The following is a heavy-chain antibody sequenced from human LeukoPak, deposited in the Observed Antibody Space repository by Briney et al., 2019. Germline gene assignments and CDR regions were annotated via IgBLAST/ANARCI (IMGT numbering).Heavy chain of an antibody. J-gene: IGHJ4*02. CDR3: ARTKWLEAIDY. V-gene: IGHV3-48*03. Sequence: VGSLRLSCAASGFTFSSYEMNWVRQAPGKGLEWVSYISSSGSTIYYADSVKGRFTISRDNAKNSLYLQMNSLRAEDTAVYYCARTKWLEAIDYWGQGTLVTVSS. CDR1: GFTFSSYE. CDR2: ISSSGSTI. D-gene: IGHD6-19*01.